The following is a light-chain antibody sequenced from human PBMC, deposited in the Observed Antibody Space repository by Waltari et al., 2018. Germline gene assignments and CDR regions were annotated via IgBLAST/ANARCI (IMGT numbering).Light chain of an antibody. CDR2: GAS. J-gene: IGKJ1*01. Sequence: EIVLTQSPGTLSLSPGERATLSCRASQSVSSSYLAWYQQKPGKAPRVLIHGASNRATGIPDRFSGSGSGTDFTLTISRLEPEDFVVYYCQQYGSSPWTFGQGTKVEIK. V-gene: IGKV3-20*01. CDR3: QQYGSSPWT. CDR1: QSVSSSY.